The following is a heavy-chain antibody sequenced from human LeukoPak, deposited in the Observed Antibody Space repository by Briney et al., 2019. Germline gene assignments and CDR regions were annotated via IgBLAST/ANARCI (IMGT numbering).Heavy chain of an antibody. Sequence: GRSLRLSCAASGFTFDDYAMHWVRQAPGKGLEWVSGISWNSGSIGYADSVKGRFTISRDNAKNSLYLQMKSLRAEDTALYYCARSGGSMGVVPVGYYYYYMDVWGKGTTVTVSS. V-gene: IGHV3-9*01. CDR3: ARSGGSMGVVPVGYYYYYMDV. CDR1: GFTFDDYA. D-gene: IGHD2-2*01. J-gene: IGHJ6*03. CDR2: ISWNSGSI.